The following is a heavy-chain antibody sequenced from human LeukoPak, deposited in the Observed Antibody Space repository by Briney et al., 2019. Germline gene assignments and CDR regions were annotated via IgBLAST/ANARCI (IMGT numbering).Heavy chain of an antibody. CDR1: GYTFTGYY. CDR2: INPNSGGT. J-gene: IGHJ5*02. Sequence: ASLKVSCKASGYTFTGYYMHWVRQAPGQGLEWMGWINPNSGGTNYAQKFQGRVTMTRDTSISTAYMELSRLRSDDTAVYYCATGGDALRYFHWFSPGPWGQGTLVTVSS. D-gene: IGHD3-9*01. CDR3: ATGGDALRYFHWFSPGP. V-gene: IGHV1-2*02.